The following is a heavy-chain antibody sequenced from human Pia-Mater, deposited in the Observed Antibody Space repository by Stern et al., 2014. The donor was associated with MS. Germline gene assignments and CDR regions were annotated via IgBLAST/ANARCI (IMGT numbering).Heavy chain of an antibody. CDR2: IYYRGST. CDR1: GGSISSYY. Sequence: QVQLQESGPGLVKPSETLSLTCTVSGGSISSYYWSWIRQPPGKGLEWIGYIYYRGSTNYNPSLKSRVTISVDTSKNPFSLKLRSVTAADTAVYYCARGYGGNPIDYWGQGTLFTVSS. J-gene: IGHJ4*02. V-gene: IGHV4-59*01. D-gene: IGHD4-23*01. CDR3: ARGYGGNPIDY.